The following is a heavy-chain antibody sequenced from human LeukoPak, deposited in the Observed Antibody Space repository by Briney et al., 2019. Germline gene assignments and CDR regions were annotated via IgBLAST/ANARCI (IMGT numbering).Heavy chain of an antibody. V-gene: IGHV3-21*01. CDR2: ITGSGGYI. CDR3: ARDYSYVTIPAI. J-gene: IGHJ4*02. CDR1: GFTFDSYA. D-gene: IGHD2-2*01. Sequence: PGGSLRLSCAGSGFTFDSYAMNWVRQAPGKGLEWVSSITGSGGYIHYADSVKGRFTISRDNAKNSLYLQMNSLRAEDTAVYYCARDYSYVTIPAIWGQGTLVTVSS.